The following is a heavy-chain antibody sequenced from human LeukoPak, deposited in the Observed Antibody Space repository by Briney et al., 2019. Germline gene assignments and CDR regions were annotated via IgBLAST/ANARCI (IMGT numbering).Heavy chain of an antibody. D-gene: IGHD5-24*01. CDR3: ARGERWLQFSGDWFDP. V-gene: IGHV1-46*01. J-gene: IGHJ5*02. Sequence: ASVKVSCKASGYTFTSYYMQWVRQAPGQGLEWMGIINPSGGSTSYAQKFQGRVTMTRDTSTSTVYMELSSLRSEDTAVYYCARGERWLQFSGDWFDPWGQGTLVTVSS. CDR1: GYTFTSYY. CDR2: INPSGGST.